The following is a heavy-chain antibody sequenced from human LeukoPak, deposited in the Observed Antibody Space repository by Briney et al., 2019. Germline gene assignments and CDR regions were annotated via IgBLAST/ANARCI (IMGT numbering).Heavy chain of an antibody. CDR3: AREQEVGEGFFDY. V-gene: IGHV4-39*07. J-gene: IGHJ4*02. CDR1: GGSISRSNYY. D-gene: IGHD3-10*01. CDR2: IFYSGST. Sequence: SETLSLTCTVSGGSISRSNYYWGWIRQPPGKGLEWIGSIFYSGSTYYNPSLKSRVTISVDTSKNQFSLKLNSVTAADTAVYYCAREQEVGEGFFDYWGQGTLVTVSS.